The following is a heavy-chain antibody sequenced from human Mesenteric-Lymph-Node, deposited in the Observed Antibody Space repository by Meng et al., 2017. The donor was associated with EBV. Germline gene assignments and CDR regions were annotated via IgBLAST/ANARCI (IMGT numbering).Heavy chain of an antibody. CDR2: INPKSGDT. V-gene: IGHV1-2*06. CDR1: GYYFTDYD. D-gene: IGHD5-24*01. Sequence: QVQVVQSGAEVKKPGASVKVSCKASGYYFTDYDVDWVRQAPGQGLEWMGRINPKSGDTNYAQRFQGRVTMTRDTSISTAYMELSGLRSDDTAFYYCANDGSPFDYWGQGTLVTVSS. CDR3: ANDGSPFDY. J-gene: IGHJ4*02.